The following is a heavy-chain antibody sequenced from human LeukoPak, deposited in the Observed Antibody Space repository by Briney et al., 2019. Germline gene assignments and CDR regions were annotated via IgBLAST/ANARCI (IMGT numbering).Heavy chain of an antibody. D-gene: IGHD2-8*01. Sequence: PGGSLRLSCPAPGFTFSRNAMSWARQAPGKGLDWVSGISGSGDTTYYADPVKGRFTISRDNSKNTLYLQMNSLRAEDTAVYYCAKDFGDCSNGVCYGKPFDYWGQGTLVTASS. V-gene: IGHV3-23*01. CDR2: ISGSGDTT. CDR1: GFTFSRNA. J-gene: IGHJ4*02. CDR3: AKDFGDCSNGVCYGKPFDY.